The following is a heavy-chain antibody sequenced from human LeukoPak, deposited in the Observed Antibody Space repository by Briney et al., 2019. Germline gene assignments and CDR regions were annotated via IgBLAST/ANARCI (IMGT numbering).Heavy chain of an antibody. D-gene: IGHD6-19*01. CDR1: GYTLTGYY. CDR2: INPNSGGT. CDR3: ARAYSSGWYWDY. Sequence: ASVKFSCKASGYTLTGYYMHWVRQAPGQGLEWMGWINPNSGGTNYAQKFQGWVTMTRDTSISTAYMELSRLRSDDTAVYYCARAYSSGWYWDYWGQGTLVTVSS. J-gene: IGHJ4*02. V-gene: IGHV1-2*04.